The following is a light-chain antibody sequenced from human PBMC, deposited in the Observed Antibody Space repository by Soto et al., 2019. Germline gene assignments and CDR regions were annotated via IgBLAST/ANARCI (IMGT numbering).Light chain of an antibody. CDR1: SSDVGGYNF. V-gene: IGLV2-14*01. CDR3: SFYTSSSTLEVL. J-gene: IGLJ2*01. CDR2: EVS. Sequence: QSVLTQPASVSGSPGQSITISCTGTSSDVGGYNFVSWYQQHPGKAPQLMIYEVSHRPSRVSNRFSGSKSGNTASLTISGLQAEDEADYFCSFYTSSSTLEVLFGGGTKLTVL.